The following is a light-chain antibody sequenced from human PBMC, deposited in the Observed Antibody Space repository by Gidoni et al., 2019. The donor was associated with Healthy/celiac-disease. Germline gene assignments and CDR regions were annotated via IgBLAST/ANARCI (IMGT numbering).Light chain of an antibody. CDR2: WAS. J-gene: IGKJ2*01. V-gene: IGKV4-1*01. CDR1: QSVLYSSNNKNY. Sequence: DIVMTQSPDSLAVSLGERATINCKSSQSVLYSSNNKNYLAWYQQKPGQPTKLLIYWASTRESGVPDLFSGSCSGTYFTLTISSLQAEDVAVYYCQQYYSTPTFGQGTKLEIK. CDR3: QQYYSTPT.